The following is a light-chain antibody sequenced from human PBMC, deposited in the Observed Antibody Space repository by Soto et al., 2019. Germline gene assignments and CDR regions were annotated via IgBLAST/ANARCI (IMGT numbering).Light chain of an antibody. CDR2: DVF. V-gene: IGKV3-11*01. Sequence: EIVLTQSPATLSLSPGERATLTCRASQSVNNYFAWYQQKHGQAPRLVIYDVFNRATGAPARVKGSGAGTEFTLPISSLEPEDFVVYYCQQRSHRPWLTFGGGTRVEIK. CDR3: QQRSHRPWLT. CDR1: QSVNNY. J-gene: IGKJ4*01.